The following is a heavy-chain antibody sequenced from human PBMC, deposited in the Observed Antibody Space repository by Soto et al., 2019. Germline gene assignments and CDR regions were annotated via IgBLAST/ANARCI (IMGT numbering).Heavy chain of an antibody. CDR3: AKDRHGSGSYYGFDY. CDR2: ISGSGGST. V-gene: IGHV3-23*01. CDR1: GFTFSSYA. D-gene: IGHD3-10*01. Sequence: GGSLRLSCAASGFTFSSYAMSWVRQAPGKGLEWVSAISGSGGSTYYADSVRGRFTISRDNSKNTLYLQMNSLRAEDTAVYYCAKDRHGSGSYYGFDYWGQGTLVTVSS. J-gene: IGHJ4*02.